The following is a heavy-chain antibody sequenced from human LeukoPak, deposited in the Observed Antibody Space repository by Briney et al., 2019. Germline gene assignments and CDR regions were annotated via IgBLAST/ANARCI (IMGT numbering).Heavy chain of an antibody. Sequence: ASVKVSCKASGYTFTNYGISWVRQAPGQGLEWMGWISAHNGNIKYAQNLQGRVTMTTDTSTSTAYMELRSLRADDTAVYYCARDLFVVAFDYWGQGTLVTVSS. CDR2: ISAHNGNI. CDR1: GYTFTNYG. V-gene: IGHV1-18*01. D-gene: IGHD2-15*01. J-gene: IGHJ4*02. CDR3: ARDLFVVAFDY.